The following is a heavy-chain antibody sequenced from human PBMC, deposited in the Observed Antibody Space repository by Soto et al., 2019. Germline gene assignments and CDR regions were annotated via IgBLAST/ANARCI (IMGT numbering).Heavy chain of an antibody. D-gene: IGHD1-26*01. CDR2: ISYTGDT. CDR3: ARIVVGATVDL. CDR1: GDSVSSDRYF. J-gene: IGHJ5*02. Sequence: QVQLRESGPGLLKASETLSLTCSVSGDSVSSDRYFWTWIRQPPGKGLEWIAYISYTGDTNYNPSLKSRVTISVDTSRNQFSLTLTSVTAADTAVYFCARIVVGATVDLWVQGSLVTVSS. V-gene: IGHV4-61*01.